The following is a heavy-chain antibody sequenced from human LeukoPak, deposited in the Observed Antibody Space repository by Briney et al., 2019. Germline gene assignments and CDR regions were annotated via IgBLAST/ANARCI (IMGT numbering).Heavy chain of an antibody. CDR3: ARGVVVVPAAMNWFDP. D-gene: IGHD2-2*01. Sequence: SETLSLTCTVSGGSISNYYWTWIRQPAGKGLEWIGHIYTSGSTNYSPSLKSRVTMSVDTSKNQFSLKLNSVTAADTAVYYCARGVVVVPAAMNWFDPWLQGTLVTVSS. J-gene: IGHJ5*02. V-gene: IGHV4-4*07. CDR1: GGSISNYY. CDR2: IYTSGST.